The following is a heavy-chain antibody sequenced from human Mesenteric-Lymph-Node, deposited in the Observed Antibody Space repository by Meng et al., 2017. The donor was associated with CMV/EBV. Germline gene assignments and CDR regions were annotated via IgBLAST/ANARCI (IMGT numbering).Heavy chain of an antibody. J-gene: IGHJ2*01. V-gene: IGHV1-69*04. D-gene: IGHD2-2*01. CDR1: GGTFSSYT. Sequence: SVKVSCKASGGTFSSYTISWVRQAPGQGLEWMGRIIPILGIANYAQKFQGRVTITADKSTSTAYMELSSLRSEDTAVYYCARDGLNIVVVPAAPNDWYFDHWGRGTLVTVSS. CDR3: ARDGLNIVVVPAAPNDWYFDH. CDR2: IIPILGIA.